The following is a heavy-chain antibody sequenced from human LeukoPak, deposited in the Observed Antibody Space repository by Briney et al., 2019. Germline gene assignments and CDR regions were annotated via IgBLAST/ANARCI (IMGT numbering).Heavy chain of an antibody. V-gene: IGHV4-4*07. J-gene: IGHJ4*02. CDR1: GGSTTTFF. CDR3: ARDEDY. CDR2: IYTSGTT. Sequence: PSETLSLTCTVSGGSTTTFFWSWIRQPAGKGLEWIRRIYTSGTTNYNPSLKSRVTMSVDTSKNQFSLKLSSVTAADTAVYYCARDEDYWGQGTLVTVSS.